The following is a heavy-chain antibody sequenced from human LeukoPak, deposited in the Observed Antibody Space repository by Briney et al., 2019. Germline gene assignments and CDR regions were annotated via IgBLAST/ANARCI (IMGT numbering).Heavy chain of an antibody. CDR3: ATGGSGRLLVDYYMDV. CDR1: GYTFTSYD. CDR2: FDPEDGET. V-gene: IGHV1-24*01. D-gene: IGHD3-10*01. Sequence: ASVKVSCKASGYTFTSYDINWVRQATGQGLEWMGGFDPEDGETIYAQKFQGRVTMTEDTSTDTAYMKLSSLRSEDTAVYYCATGGSGRLLVDYYMDVWGKGTTVTISS. J-gene: IGHJ6*03.